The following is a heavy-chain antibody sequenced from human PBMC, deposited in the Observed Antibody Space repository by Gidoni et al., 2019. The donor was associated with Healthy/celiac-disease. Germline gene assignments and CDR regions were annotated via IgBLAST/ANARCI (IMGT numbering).Heavy chain of an antibody. Sequence: EVQLVESGGGVVGPGGSLRLSCAASGLTFDDYGMSWVRQPPGKGLEWVSGINWNGGSTGYADSVKGRFTISRDNAKNSLYLQMNSLRAEDTALYYCARVGGYDYLFDYWGQGTLVTVSS. V-gene: IGHV3-20*04. D-gene: IGHD5-12*01. CDR3: ARVGGYDYLFDY. CDR1: GLTFDDYG. J-gene: IGHJ4*02. CDR2: INWNGGST.